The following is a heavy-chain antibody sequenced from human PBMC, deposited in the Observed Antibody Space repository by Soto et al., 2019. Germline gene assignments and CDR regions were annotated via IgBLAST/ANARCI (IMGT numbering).Heavy chain of an antibody. D-gene: IGHD6-13*01. CDR1: GFSLDTYGMG. CDR3: AHRYSTSWYKWACDL. CDR2: IYWDDNK. V-gene: IGHV2-5*02. J-gene: IGHJ3*01. Sequence: QITLKESGPALVKPTQTLTLTCTFSGFSLDTYGMGLGWIRQSPGKALEWVALIYWDDNKRYSPSLKSRLTITKDTSNNRVVLTMTKVDPEDTGTYFCAHRYSTSWYKWACDLWGQGTMVTVSS.